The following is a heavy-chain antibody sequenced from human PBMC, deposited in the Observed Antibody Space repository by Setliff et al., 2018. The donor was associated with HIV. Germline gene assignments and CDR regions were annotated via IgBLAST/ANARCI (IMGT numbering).Heavy chain of an antibody. J-gene: IGHJ4*02. V-gene: IGHV5-51*01. Sequence: PGESLKISCKGSGYSFTNYWIGWVRQMPGKGLEWMGIISPDDSDTRYSPSFQGQVTISADKSISTAYLQWSSLKASDTAMYYCASGRKKNYDLFSGYYRILGVDFDYWGQGTLVT. CDR1: GYSFTNYW. D-gene: IGHD3-3*01. CDR3: ASGRKKNYDLFSGYYRILGVDFDY. CDR2: ISPDDSDT.